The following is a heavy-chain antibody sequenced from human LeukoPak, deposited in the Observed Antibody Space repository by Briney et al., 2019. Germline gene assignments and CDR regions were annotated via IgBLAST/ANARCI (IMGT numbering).Heavy chain of an antibody. CDR3: ARDLSPLLFGVVISQGGFDP. V-gene: IGHV4-61*02. CDR1: GGSISSGSYY. Sequence: SETLSLTCTVSGGSISSGSYYWRWIRQPVGTGLEWIGRIYTSGSTNYNPSLKSRDTISVDTSKNQFSLKLSSVTAADTAVYYCARDLSPLLFGVVISQGGFDPWGQGTLVTVSS. J-gene: IGHJ5*02. CDR2: IYTSGST. D-gene: IGHD3-3*01.